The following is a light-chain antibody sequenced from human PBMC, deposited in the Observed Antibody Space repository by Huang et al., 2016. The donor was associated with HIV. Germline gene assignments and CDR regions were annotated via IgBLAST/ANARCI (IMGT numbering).Light chain of an antibody. J-gene: IGKJ5*01. CDR1: QSVSSN. CDR2: GAS. V-gene: IGKV3-15*01. CDR3: QQYDNGPIA. Sequence: ELVMTQSPATLSVSPGEGATLSCRASQSVSSNLAWYQQKHGQAPRLLIYGASTRVTGVPARFSGSGSGTEFTLTISSLQSEDFAVYYCQQYDNGPIAFGQGTRLEI.